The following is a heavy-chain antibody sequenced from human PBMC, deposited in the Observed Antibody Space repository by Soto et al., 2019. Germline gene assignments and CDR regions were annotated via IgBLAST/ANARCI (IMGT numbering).Heavy chain of an antibody. J-gene: IGHJ6*02. CDR3: ARDGVLSYSSDYYYYGMDV. Sequence: QVQLVQSGAEVKKPGSSVKVSCKASGGTFSSYAISWVRQAPGQGLEWMGGIIPIFGTANYAQKFQSRVTITADESPSTPFMELRSLRSEDTAVYYCARDGVLSYSSDYYYYGMDVWGQGTTVTVSS. CDR2: IIPIFGTA. V-gene: IGHV1-69*01. D-gene: IGHD2-2*01. CDR1: GGTFSSYA.